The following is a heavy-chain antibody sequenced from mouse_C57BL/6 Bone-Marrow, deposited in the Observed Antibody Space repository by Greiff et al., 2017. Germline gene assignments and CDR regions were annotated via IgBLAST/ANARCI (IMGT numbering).Heavy chain of an antibody. J-gene: IGHJ3*01. V-gene: IGHV1-26*01. Sequence: EVQLQQSGPELVKPGASVKISCKASGYTFTDYYINWVKQSHGKSLEWIGDINPNNGGTSYNQKFKGKATLTVDKSSSTAYMELRSLTSEDSAVYYCARDGYGWFAYWGQGTLVTVSA. CDR1: GYTFTDYY. D-gene: IGHD2-2*01. CDR3: ARDGYGWFAY. CDR2: INPNNGGT.